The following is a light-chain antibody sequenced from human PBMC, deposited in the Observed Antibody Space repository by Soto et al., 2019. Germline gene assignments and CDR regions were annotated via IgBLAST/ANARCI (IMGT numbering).Light chain of an antibody. CDR3: QQFWT. V-gene: IGKV1-5*03. J-gene: IGKJ1*01. CDR2: KAS. CDR1: QSISSW. Sequence: DIRMTQSPSTLSASVGDRVTITCRASQSISSWLAWYQKKPGKAPKLLIYKASSLESGVPSRFSGSGSGTEFTLTISSLQPDDFATYYCQQFWTFGQGTKVEIK.